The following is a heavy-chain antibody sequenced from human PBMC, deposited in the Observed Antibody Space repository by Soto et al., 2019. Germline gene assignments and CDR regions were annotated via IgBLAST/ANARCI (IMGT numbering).Heavy chain of an antibody. CDR2: IYYSGST. CDR1: GGSISSYY. J-gene: IGHJ4*02. V-gene: IGHV4-59*08. D-gene: IGHD3-3*01. Sequence: SETLSLTCTVSGGSISSYYWSWIRQPPGKGLEWIGYIYYSGSTNYNPSLKSRVTISVDTSKNQFSLKLSSVTAADTAVHYCARLIPAAMYYDFWSGPYYFDYWGQGTLVTVSS. CDR3: ARLIPAAMYYDFWSGPYYFDY.